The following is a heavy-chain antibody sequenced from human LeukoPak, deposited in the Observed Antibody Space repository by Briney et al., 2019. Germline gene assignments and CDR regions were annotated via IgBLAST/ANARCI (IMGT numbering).Heavy chain of an antibody. CDR3: ARYYYGSGSSWFDP. CDR1: GVSISGYY. D-gene: IGHD3-10*01. Sequence: PSETLSLTCTVSGVSISGYYWSWSRQPTGKGLEWIGYIYYSGSTNYNPPLKSRVTISVDTSKNQFSLKLSSVTAADTAVYYCARYYYGSGSSWFDPWGQGTLVTVSS. V-gene: IGHV4-59*01. CDR2: IYYSGST. J-gene: IGHJ5*02.